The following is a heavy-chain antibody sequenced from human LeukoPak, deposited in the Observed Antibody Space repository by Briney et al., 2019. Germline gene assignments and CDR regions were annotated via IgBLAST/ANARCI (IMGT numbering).Heavy chain of an antibody. CDR3: ARREGSYGSFGSYYYYMDV. CDR2: ISSSGSTI. CDR1: GFTFSNYD. Sequence: SGGSLRLSCAASGFTFSNYDMSWIRQAPGKGREWVSYISSSGSTIYYADSVKGRFTISRDNAKNSLYLQMNSLRAEDTAVYYCARREGSYGSFGSYYYYMDVWGKGTTVTVSS. V-gene: IGHV3-11*04. J-gene: IGHJ6*03. D-gene: IGHD5-18*01.